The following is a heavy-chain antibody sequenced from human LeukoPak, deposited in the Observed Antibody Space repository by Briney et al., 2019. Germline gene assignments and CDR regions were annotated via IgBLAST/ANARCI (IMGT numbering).Heavy chain of an antibody. Sequence: ASVKVSCKASGGTFSSYAISWVRQAPGQGLEWMGRIIPILGIANYAQKFQGRVTITADKSTSTAYMELSSLRSEDTAVYYCARERGYSYSNAFDIWGQGTMVTVSS. D-gene: IGHD5-18*01. CDR3: ARERGYSYSNAFDI. CDR2: IIPILGIA. V-gene: IGHV1-69*04. J-gene: IGHJ3*02. CDR1: GGTFSSYA.